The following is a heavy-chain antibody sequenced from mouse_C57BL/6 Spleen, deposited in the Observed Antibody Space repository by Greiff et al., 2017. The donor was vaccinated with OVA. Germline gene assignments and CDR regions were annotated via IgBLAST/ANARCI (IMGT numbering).Heavy chain of an antibody. Sequence: VKLQQPGAELVRPGTSVKLSCKASGYTFTSYWMHWVKQRPGQGLEWIGVIDPSDSYTNYNQKFKGKATLTVDTSSSTAYMQLSSLTSEDSAVYYCARSVMRGYAMDYWGQGTSVTVSS. D-gene: IGHD2-3*01. CDR1: GYTFTSYW. V-gene: IGHV1-59*01. J-gene: IGHJ4*01. CDR3: ARSVMRGYAMDY. CDR2: IDPSDSYT.